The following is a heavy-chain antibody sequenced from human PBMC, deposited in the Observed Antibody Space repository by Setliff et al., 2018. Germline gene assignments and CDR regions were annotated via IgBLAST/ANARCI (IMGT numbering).Heavy chain of an antibody. Sequence: GGSLRLPCVTSGFTFSDHYLDWVRQAPGKGLEWVGRTKDKDKSYTTEYAASVQGRFTVSRDGSANSLFLHMNNLKTEDAAVYYCARGKMDVVAVAGKYCVMDVWGQGTTVTVSS. CDR2: TKDKDKSYTT. J-gene: IGHJ6*02. D-gene: IGHD6-19*01. CDR1: GFTFSDHY. V-gene: IGHV3-72*01. CDR3: ARGKMDVVAVAGKYCVMDV.